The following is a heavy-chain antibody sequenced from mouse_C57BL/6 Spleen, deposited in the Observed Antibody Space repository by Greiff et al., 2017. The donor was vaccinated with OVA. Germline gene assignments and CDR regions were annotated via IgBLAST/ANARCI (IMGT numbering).Heavy chain of an antibody. CDR3: TTGAYYGSSLYAY. Sequence: VHVKQSGAELVRPGASVKLSCTASGFNIKDYYMHWVKQRPEQGLEWIGRIDPEDGDTEYAPKFQGKATMTADTSSNTAYLQLSSLTSEDTAVYYCTTGAYYGSSLYAYWGQGTLVTVSA. V-gene: IGHV14-1*01. D-gene: IGHD1-1*01. CDR1: GFNIKDYY. CDR2: IDPEDGDT. J-gene: IGHJ3*01.